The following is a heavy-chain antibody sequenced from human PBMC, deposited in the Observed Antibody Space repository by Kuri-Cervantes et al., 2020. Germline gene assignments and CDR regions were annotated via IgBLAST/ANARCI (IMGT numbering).Heavy chain of an antibody. V-gene: IGHV3-49*03. CDR2: IRSKAYGGTT. CDR1: GFTFGDYA. D-gene: IGHD1-1*01. J-gene: IGHJ6*03. CDR3: TTPGTHYYMDV. Sequence: GESLKISCIASGFTFGDYAMSWFRQAPGKGLEWVGFIRSKAYGGTTEYAASVKGRFTISRDDSKSIAYLQMNSLKTEDTAVYYCTTPGTHYYMDVWGKGTTVTVSS.